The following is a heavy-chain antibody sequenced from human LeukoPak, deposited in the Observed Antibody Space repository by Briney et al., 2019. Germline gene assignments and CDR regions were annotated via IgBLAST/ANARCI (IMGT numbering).Heavy chain of an antibody. J-gene: IGHJ4*02. V-gene: IGHV1-69-2*01. CDR1: GYTFTGYY. CDR3: ATVDTAMVNGVDY. D-gene: IGHD5-18*01. Sequence: ASVKVSCKASGYTFTGYYMHWVRQAPGQGLEWMGLVDPEDGETIYAEKFQGRVTITADTSTDTAYMELSSLRSEDTAVYYCATVDTAMVNGVDYWGQGTLVTVSS. CDR2: VDPEDGET.